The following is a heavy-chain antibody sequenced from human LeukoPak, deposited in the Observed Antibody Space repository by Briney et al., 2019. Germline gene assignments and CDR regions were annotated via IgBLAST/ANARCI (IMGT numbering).Heavy chain of an antibody. V-gene: IGHV3-48*04. CDR1: GFTFSSYS. CDR3: ARGIAAAGPMDY. CDR2: ISSSGSTI. J-gene: IGHJ4*02. D-gene: IGHD6-13*01. Sequence: GGFLRLSCAASGFTFSSYSMNWVRQAPGKGLEWVSYISSSGSTIYYADSVKGRFTISRDNAKNSLYLQMNSLRVEDTAVYYCARGIAAAGPMDYWGQGTLVTVSS.